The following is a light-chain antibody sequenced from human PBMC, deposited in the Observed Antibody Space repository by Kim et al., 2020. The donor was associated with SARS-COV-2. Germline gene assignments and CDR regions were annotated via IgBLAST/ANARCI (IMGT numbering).Light chain of an antibody. V-gene: IGLV6-57*03. Sequence: TITTSFTRSRCSIDHNAVHCYQQRPGPVPTTLIYLDDQRPSGVSDPFSVSIDNSSNSASLTISGLRTEDEADYYCQSYNRDNVLFGGGTQLTVL. J-gene: IGLJ2*01. CDR3: QSYNRDNVL. CDR2: LDD. CDR1: RCSIDHNA.